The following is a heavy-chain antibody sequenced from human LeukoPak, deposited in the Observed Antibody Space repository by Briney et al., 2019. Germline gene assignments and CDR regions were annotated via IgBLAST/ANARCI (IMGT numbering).Heavy chain of an antibody. CDR1: GDSITSYY. J-gene: IGHJ4*02. CDR3: ARGGEDRRHFDY. D-gene: IGHD4-17*01. Sequence: NPSETLSLTCTVSGDSITSYYWSWIRQPPGKGLEWISYISSDSDTIYYADSVKGRFIISRDNAKNLVYLQMNSLRAEDTAVYYCARGGEDRRHFDYWGQGTLVTVSS. V-gene: IGHV3-11*04. CDR2: ISSDSDTI.